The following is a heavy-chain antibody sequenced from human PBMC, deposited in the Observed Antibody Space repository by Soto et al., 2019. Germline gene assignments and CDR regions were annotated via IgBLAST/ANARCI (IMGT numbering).Heavy chain of an antibody. CDR2: INHSGST. Sequence: SETLSLTCAVYGGSFSGYYWSWIRQPPGKGLEWIGEINHSGSTNSNPSLKSRLTISVDTSKDQFSLKLSSVTAAATAVYYCARGWELLRKAFDIWGQGTMVTVSS. D-gene: IGHD1-26*01. J-gene: IGHJ3*02. V-gene: IGHV4-34*01. CDR1: GGSFSGYY. CDR3: ARGWELLRKAFDI.